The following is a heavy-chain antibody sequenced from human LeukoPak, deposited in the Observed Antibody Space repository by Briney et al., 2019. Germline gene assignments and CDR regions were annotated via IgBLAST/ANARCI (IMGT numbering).Heavy chain of an antibody. V-gene: IGHV4-39*01. Sequence: SETLSLTCTVSGGSISSSSYYWGWIRQPPGKGLEWIGSIYYSGSTYYNPSLKSRVTISVDTSKNQFSLKLSSVAAADTAVYYCARRGRNYYYMDVWGKGTTVTVSS. D-gene: IGHD2-15*01. CDR1: GGSISSSSYY. CDR2: IYYSGST. CDR3: ARRGRNYYYMDV. J-gene: IGHJ6*03.